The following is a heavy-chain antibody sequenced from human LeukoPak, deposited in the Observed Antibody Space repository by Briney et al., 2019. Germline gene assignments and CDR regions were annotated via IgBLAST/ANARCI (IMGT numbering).Heavy chain of an antibody. CDR2: IRSKANSYAT. Sequence: GGSLKLSCAASGFTFSGSAMHWVRQASGKGLEWVGRIRSKANSYATAYAASVKGRFTISRDDSKNTAYLQMNSLKTEDTAVYYCTIRMITFEGVYDYWGQGTLVTVSS. D-gene: IGHD3-16*01. CDR1: GFTFSGSA. J-gene: IGHJ4*02. CDR3: TIRMITFEGVYDY. V-gene: IGHV3-73*01.